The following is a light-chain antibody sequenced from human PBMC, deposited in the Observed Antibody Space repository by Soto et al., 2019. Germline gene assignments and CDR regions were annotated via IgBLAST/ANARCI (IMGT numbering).Light chain of an antibody. V-gene: IGKV1-5*03. CDR1: QSISSW. J-gene: IGKJ1*01. CDR2: TAS. CDR3: QQYNSYSRET. Sequence: DIQMTQSPSTLSASVGDRVTITCRASQSISSWLAWDQQKPGKAPKLLIYTASSLKSGVLSRFSGSGSGTEFPLTISSLQPDDFATYYCQQYNSYSRETFGQGTKVEIK.